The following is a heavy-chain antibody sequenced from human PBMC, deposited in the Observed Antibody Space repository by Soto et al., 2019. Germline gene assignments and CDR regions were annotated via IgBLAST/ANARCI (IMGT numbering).Heavy chain of an antibody. Sequence: QITLKESGPTLVKPTQTLTLMCTFSGFSLSTSGVGVGWIRQPPGKALEWLALIYWDDDKRYSPSLKSRLTITKDPSKNQVVLTMTNMDPVDTATYHCAHTSYNYGLNWLDPWGQGILVTVSS. CDR2: IYWDDDK. CDR3: AHTSYNYGLNWLDP. D-gene: IGHD5-18*01. V-gene: IGHV2-5*02. J-gene: IGHJ5*02. CDR1: GFSLSTSGVG.